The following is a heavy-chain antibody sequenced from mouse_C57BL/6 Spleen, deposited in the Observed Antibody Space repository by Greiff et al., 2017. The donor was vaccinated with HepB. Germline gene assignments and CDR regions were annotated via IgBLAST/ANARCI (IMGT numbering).Heavy chain of an antibody. V-gene: IGHV1-55*01. CDR3: AREGILRLRYFDV. CDR1: GYTFTSYW. CDR2: IYPGSGST. D-gene: IGHD2-13*01. J-gene: IGHJ1*03. Sequence: VQLQQSGAELVKPGASVKMSCKASGYTFTSYWITWVKQRPGQGLEWIGDIYPGSGSTNYNEKFKSKATLTVDTSSSTAYMQLSSLTSEDSAVYYCAREGILRLRYFDVWGTGTTVTVSS.